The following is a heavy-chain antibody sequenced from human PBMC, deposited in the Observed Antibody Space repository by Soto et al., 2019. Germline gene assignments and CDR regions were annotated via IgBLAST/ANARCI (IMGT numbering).Heavy chain of an antibody. J-gene: IGHJ4*02. CDR3: ARGRYGDY. D-gene: IGHD1-1*01. Sequence: QVHLVQSGAEVKKPGASVKVSCKGSGYGFTIYDITWVRHAPGQGLEWMAWISTHNGNTNYAQKLQGRVTVTRDTSTSTAYMELRSLRSDDTAVYYCARGRYGDYWGQGALVTVSS. CDR1: GYGFTIYD. CDR2: ISTHNGNT. V-gene: IGHV1-18*01.